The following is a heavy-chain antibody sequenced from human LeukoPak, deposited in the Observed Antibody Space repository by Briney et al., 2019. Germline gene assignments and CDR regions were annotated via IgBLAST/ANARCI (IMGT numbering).Heavy chain of an antibody. D-gene: IGHD3-22*01. CDR3: ARHYYDSSGYYPPEYFQQ. J-gene: IGHJ1*01. CDR1: GGSISSSSYY. CDR2: IYYSGST. V-gene: IGHV4-39*01. Sequence: SETLPLTCTVSGGSISSSSYYWGWIRQPPGKGLEWIGSIYYSGSTYYNPSLKSRVTISVDTSKNQFSLKLSSVTAADTAVYYCARHYYDSSGYYPPEYFQQWGQGTLVTVSS.